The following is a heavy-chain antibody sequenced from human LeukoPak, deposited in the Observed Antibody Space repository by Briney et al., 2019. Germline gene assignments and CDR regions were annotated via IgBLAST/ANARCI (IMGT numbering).Heavy chain of an antibody. Sequence: GASVKVSCKASGYTFTSYGISWVRQAPGQGLEWMGWINPNTGDTNYAQKFQGRVTMTRDTSISTAYMELTRLRSDDTAVYYCARGYYDSSAYYSADYWGQGTLVTVSS. CDR3: ARGYYDSSAYYSADY. V-gene: IGHV1-2*02. CDR1: GYTFTSYG. CDR2: INPNTGDT. J-gene: IGHJ4*02. D-gene: IGHD3-22*01.